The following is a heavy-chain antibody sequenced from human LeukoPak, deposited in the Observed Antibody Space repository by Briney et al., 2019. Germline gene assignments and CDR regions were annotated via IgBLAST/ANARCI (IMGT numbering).Heavy chain of an antibody. CDR2: IKHDGSEK. CDR3: TRGSDGGFDI. D-gene: IGHD4-23*01. V-gene: IGHV3-7*02. CDR1: RFTFSSYW. J-gene: IGHJ3*02. Sequence: PGGSLRLSCAASRFTFSSYWMSWVRQAPGKGLEWVANIKHDGSEKYYVDSVKGRFTISRDNAKNSLYLQMSSLRAEDTAVYYCTRGSDGGFDIWGQGTMVTVSS.